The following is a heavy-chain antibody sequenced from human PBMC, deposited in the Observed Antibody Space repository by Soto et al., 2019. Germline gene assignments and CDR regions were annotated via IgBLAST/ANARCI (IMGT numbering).Heavy chain of an antibody. CDR2: INPQTGGT. D-gene: IGHD2-2*01. Sequence: ASVKVSCKASGYTFTGYYIHWVREAPGQGLEWMGWINPQTGGTSYAQKFQGRVTLSRDTSINTAYLELSRLTFDDAAVYFCARERYQVISDGMDVWGQGTTVTVSS. CDR3: ARERYQVISDGMDV. J-gene: IGHJ6*02. CDR1: GYTFTGYY. V-gene: IGHV1-2*02.